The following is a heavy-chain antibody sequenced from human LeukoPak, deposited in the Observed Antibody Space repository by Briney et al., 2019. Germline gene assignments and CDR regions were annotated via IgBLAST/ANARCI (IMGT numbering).Heavy chain of an antibody. Sequence: ASVQVSCKASGYTFTSYGSGWVRQAPGQGREWMGWISAYNGNTNYARKLQGRATMTTDTSTSTAYMELTRLRSEDTPGNNRARAGIVGATLDYWGRGTLVTVSS. CDR2: ISAYNGNT. V-gene: IGHV1-18*01. CDR1: GYTFTSYG. J-gene: IGHJ4*02. CDR3: ARAGIVGATLDY. D-gene: IGHD1-26*01.